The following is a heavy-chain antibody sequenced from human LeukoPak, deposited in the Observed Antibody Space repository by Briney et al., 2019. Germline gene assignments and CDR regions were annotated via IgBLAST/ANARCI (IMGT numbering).Heavy chain of an antibody. CDR1: GGSFSGYY. CDR2: INHSGST. Sequence: PSETLSLACAVYGGSFSGYYWSWIRQPPGKGLEWIGEINHSGSTNYNPSLKSRVTISVDTSKNQFSLKLSSVTAADTAVYYCASSRNSGSSNYWGQGTLVTVSS. D-gene: IGHD1-26*01. J-gene: IGHJ4*02. V-gene: IGHV4-34*01. CDR3: ASSRNSGSSNY.